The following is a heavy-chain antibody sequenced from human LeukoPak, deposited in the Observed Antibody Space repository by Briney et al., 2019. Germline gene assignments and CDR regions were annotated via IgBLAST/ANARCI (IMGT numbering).Heavy chain of an antibody. CDR2: ISSSSSYK. Sequence: PGGSLRLSCAASGFTFSSYSMNWVRQAPGKGLEWVSFISSSSSYKYYADSVKGRLTISRDNAKNSLYLQMNSLRAEDTALYYCARDYYYDSSGYYGRRGFDYWGQGTLVTVSS. J-gene: IGHJ4*02. D-gene: IGHD3-22*01. CDR1: GFTFSSYS. CDR3: ARDYYYDSSGYYGRRGFDY. V-gene: IGHV3-21*01.